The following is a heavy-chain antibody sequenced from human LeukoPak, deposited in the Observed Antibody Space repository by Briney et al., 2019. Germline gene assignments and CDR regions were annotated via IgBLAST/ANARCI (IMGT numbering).Heavy chain of an antibody. J-gene: IGHJ4*02. Sequence: GGSLRFSCAASGFTVSSNYMSWVGQAPGKGLEWVSVIYSGGSTYYADSVKGRFTISRDNSKNTLYLQMNSLRAEDTAVYYCARVAVVPAAMDTFDYWGQGTLVTVSS. CDR2: IYSGGST. V-gene: IGHV3-53*01. CDR1: GFTVSSNY. CDR3: ARVAVVPAAMDTFDY. D-gene: IGHD2-2*01.